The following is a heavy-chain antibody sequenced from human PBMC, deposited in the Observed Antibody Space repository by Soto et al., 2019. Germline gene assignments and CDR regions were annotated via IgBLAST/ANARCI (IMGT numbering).Heavy chain of an antibody. CDR3: ARATKTYGDYTDAFDI. J-gene: IGHJ3*02. D-gene: IGHD4-17*01. V-gene: IGHV3-30-3*01. Sequence: QVQLVESGGGVVQPGRSLRLSCAASGFTFSSYAMHWVRRAPGKGLEWVAVISYDGSNKYYADSVKGRFTISRDNSKNTLYLQMNSLRAEDTAVYYCARATKTYGDYTDAFDIWGQGTMVTVAS. CDR1: GFTFSSYA. CDR2: ISYDGSNK.